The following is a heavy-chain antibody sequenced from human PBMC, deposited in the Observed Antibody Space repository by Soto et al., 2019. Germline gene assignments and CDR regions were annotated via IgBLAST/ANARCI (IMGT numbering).Heavy chain of an antibody. V-gene: IGHV1-46*01. CDR1: GFIFTDWF. J-gene: IGHJ1*01. CDR2: INTSGGNS. D-gene: IGHD2-21*01. Sequence: PLAQSGPEVKRPGASVKISCKASGFIFTDWFMHWVRQAPGQGPEWMGIINTSGGNSLYSQKFQDRVTMTRDTSTSTLTVERSSLTAADTAVYYCAKEGAIPGEVDAWGQGTLVTVSS. CDR3: AKEGAIPGEVDA.